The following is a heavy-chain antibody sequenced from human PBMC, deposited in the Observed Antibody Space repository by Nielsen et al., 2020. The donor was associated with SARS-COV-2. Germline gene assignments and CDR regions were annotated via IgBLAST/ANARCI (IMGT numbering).Heavy chain of an antibody. CDR2: IYYSGST. J-gene: IGHJ6*03. CDR3: ASWSGPFDWSDYYYYMDV. D-gene: IGHD3-9*01. V-gene: IGHV4-31*11. CDR1: GGSISSGGYS. Sequence: SETLSLTCAVSGGSISSGGYSWSWIRQPPGKGLEWIGYIYYSGSTYYNPSLKSRVTISVDTSKNQFSLKLSSVTAEDTAVYYCASWSGPFDWSDYYYYMDVWGKGTTVTVSS.